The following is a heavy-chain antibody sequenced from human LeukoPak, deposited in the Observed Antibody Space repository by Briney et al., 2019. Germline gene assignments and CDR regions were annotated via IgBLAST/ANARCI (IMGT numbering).Heavy chain of an antibody. CDR3: ASYCSTTSCYNADY. CDR2: ISSSSSAI. D-gene: IGHD2-2*02. Sequence: PGGSLRLSCAASGFTFSSYAMSWVRQAPGKGLEWVSYISSSSSAIFYADSVKGRFTISRDNAKNSLYLQMNSLRVEDTAVYYCASYCSTTSCYNADYWGQGTLVTVSS. CDR1: GFTFSSYA. V-gene: IGHV3-48*01. J-gene: IGHJ4*02.